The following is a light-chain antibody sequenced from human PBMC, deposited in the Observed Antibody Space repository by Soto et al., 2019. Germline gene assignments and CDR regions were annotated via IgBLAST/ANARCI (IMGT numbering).Light chain of an antibody. CDR3: QQYNDYSWT. V-gene: IGKV1-5*03. CDR2: KAS. CDR1: QSINNW. J-gene: IGKJ1*01. Sequence: DIQMTQSPSTLSASVGDRVTITCRASQSINNWLAWYQQKPGKAPNLLIYKASNLESGVPSRFSGSGSGTEFTLTISSLQTDDFATYYCQQYNDYSWTFGQGTKVEIK.